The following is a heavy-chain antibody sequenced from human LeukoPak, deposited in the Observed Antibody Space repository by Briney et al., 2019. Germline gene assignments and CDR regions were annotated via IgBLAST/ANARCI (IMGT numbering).Heavy chain of an antibody. Sequence: PSETLFLTCTVSGGSMSSSSYYWGWIRQPPGKGLEWIGSIYYSGSTYYNPSLKSRVTISVDTSKNQFSLKLSSVTAADTAVYYCARLQKWLTMVRGAPDYWGQGTLVTVSS. V-gene: IGHV4-39*01. CDR1: GGSMSSSSYY. D-gene: IGHD3-10*01. CDR2: IYYSGST. CDR3: ARLQKWLTMVRGAPDY. J-gene: IGHJ4*02.